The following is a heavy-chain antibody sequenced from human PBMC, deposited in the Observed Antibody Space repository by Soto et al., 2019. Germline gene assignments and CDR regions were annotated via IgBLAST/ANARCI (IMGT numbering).Heavy chain of an antibody. Sequence: QVQLVQSGAEVKKPGSSVKVSCKASGGTFSRYTFTWVRQAPGQGLEWMGRIIPILDIPNYAQNFQGRVTITADKSTSTAYMELSSLRSDDTAVYYCASHFTGVLVLGTSPPGGDTYGWDVWGQGTTVTVSS. CDR3: ASHFTGVLVLGTSPPGGDTYGWDV. J-gene: IGHJ6*02. V-gene: IGHV1-69*02. CDR2: IIPILDIP. D-gene: IGHD2-8*02. CDR1: GGTFSRYT.